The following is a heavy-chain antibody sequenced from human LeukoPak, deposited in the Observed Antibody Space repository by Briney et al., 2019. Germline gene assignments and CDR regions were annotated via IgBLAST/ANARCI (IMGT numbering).Heavy chain of an antibody. J-gene: IGHJ6*02. D-gene: IGHD1-20*01. CDR1: GGSISSYY. CDR2: IYYSGST. CDR3: ARDNWNYYYYYGMDV. V-gene: IGHV4-59*01. Sequence: SETLSLTCTVSGGSISSYYWSWIRQPPGKGLEWIGYIYYSGSTNYNPSLKSRVTISVDTSKNQFSLKLSSVTAADTAVYYCARDNWNYYYYYGMDVWGRGTTVTVSS.